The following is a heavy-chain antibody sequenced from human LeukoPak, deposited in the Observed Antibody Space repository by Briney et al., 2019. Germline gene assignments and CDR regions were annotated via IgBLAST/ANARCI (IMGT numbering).Heavy chain of an antibody. V-gene: IGHV3-48*02. CDR3: ASHYFGSRGSYAEYFQH. D-gene: IGHD3-22*01. Sequence: PWASLRLSCAASGFTFSRYIMNWVRQAPGKGLEWISYISSSRTIHYADSVKGRFTISRDNAENSLDLQMNSLRDEDTAVYYCASHYFGSRGSYAEYFQHWGQGALVIVSS. CDR1: GFTFSRYI. CDR2: ISSSRTI. J-gene: IGHJ1*01.